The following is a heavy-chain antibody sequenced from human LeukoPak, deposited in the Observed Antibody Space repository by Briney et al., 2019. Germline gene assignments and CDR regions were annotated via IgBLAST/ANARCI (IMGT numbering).Heavy chain of an antibody. D-gene: IGHD3-10*01. CDR2: ISYDGSNK. CDR1: GFTLSTSA. J-gene: IGHJ6*03. CDR3: ARDPGTMLRGSRRGYDGNYYYMDV. Sequence: GGSLRLSCAVSGFTLSTSAMHWVRQAPGKGLEWVAVISYDGSNKYYADSVKGRFTISRDNSKNTLYLQMNSLRAEDTAVYYCARDPGTMLRGSRRGYDGNYYYMDVWGKGTTVTISS. V-gene: IGHV3-30*04.